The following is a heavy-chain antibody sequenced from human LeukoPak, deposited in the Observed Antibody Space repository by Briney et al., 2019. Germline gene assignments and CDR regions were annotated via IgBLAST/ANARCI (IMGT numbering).Heavy chain of an antibody. D-gene: IGHD3-16*01. Sequence: GGSLRLSCAASGFTLSRYWMSWVRQAPGEGPEWVANIKQDESEKDYADSVRGRFTISRDNAKNSVYLQMNSLRVEDTAVYFCARDYIGGWNDHWGQGTLVTVSS. CDR2: IKQDESEK. CDR3: ARDYIGGWNDH. V-gene: IGHV3-7*01. CDR1: GFTLSRYW. J-gene: IGHJ4*02.